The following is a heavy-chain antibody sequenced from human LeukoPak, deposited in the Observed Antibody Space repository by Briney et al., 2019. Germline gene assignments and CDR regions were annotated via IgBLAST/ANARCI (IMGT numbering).Heavy chain of an antibody. CDR2: INNDGSST. CDR3: AREGRPYYYMDV. CDR1: GFTFSSYW. J-gene: IGHJ6*03. Sequence: GGSLRLSCGASGFTFSSYWMHWVRQAPGKGLVWVSRINNDGSSTSYADSVQGRFTISRDNAKNTLYLQMNSLRAEDTAVYYCAREGRPYYYMDVWGKGTTVTISS. V-gene: IGHV3-74*01.